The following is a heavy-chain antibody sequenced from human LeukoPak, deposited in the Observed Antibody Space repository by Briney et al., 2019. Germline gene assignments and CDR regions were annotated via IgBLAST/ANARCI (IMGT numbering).Heavy chain of an antibody. CDR1: GDSVSSNSAA. V-gene: IGHV6-1*01. Sequence: SQTLSLTCAISGDSVSSNSAAWNWIRQSPSRGLEWLGRTYYRSKWYNDYAVSAKSRITINPDTSKNQFSLQLNSVTPEDTAVYYCARDRESGYDLVNWFDPWGQGTLVTVSS. J-gene: IGHJ5*02. CDR3: ARDRESGYDLVNWFDP. CDR2: TYYRSKWYN. D-gene: IGHD5-12*01.